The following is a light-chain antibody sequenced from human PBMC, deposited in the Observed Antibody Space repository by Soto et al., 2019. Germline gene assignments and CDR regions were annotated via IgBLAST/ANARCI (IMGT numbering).Light chain of an antibody. Sequence: DIQMTQSPSSLSASVGDRVTITCRARHDISNYLNWYQQRPGKAPKLLIYDASNLERGVPSRFSGTRSGTQFTFTITSLQPEDVATYYCQQTDSLPITFGHWTRLEIK. CDR2: DAS. V-gene: IGKV1-33*01. CDR1: HDISNY. CDR3: QQTDSLPIT. J-gene: IGKJ5*01.